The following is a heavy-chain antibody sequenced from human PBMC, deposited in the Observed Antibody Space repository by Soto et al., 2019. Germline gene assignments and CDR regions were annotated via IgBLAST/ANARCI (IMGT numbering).Heavy chain of an antibody. V-gene: IGHV4-39*01. Sequence: PSETLSLTCTVSGGSISSSSYYWGWIRQPPGKGLEWIGSIYYSGSTYYNPSLKSRVTISVDTSKNQFSLKLSSVTAADTAVYYCARLSYYDILTGFDYWGQGTLVTVSS. CDR3: ARLSYYDILTGFDY. CDR1: GGSISSSSYY. J-gene: IGHJ4*02. D-gene: IGHD3-9*01. CDR2: IYYSGST.